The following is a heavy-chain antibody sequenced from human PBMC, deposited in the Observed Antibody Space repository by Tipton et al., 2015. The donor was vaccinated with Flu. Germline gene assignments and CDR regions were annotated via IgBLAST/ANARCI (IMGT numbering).Heavy chain of an antibody. Sequence: QLVQSGAEVKKPGASVRVSCKTSGYTFIGYYMHWVRQAPGRGFEWLGRMNPRTGGINYAQQFQGRVTMTRDTSINTAYMELTRVTFDDTAVYYCARDWGVVATDYYFDHWGQGTLITVSS. V-gene: IGHV1-2*06. D-gene: IGHD3-16*01. CDR3: ARDWGVVATDYYFDH. CDR1: GYTFIGYY. J-gene: IGHJ4*02. CDR2: MNPRTGGI.